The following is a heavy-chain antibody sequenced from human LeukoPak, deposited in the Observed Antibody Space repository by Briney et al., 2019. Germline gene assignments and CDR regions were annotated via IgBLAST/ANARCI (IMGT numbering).Heavy chain of an antibody. CDR3: ATFRFLGT. V-gene: IGHV3-7*03. D-gene: IGHD3-3*01. CDR2: IKPGGNEK. J-gene: IGHJ3*01. Sequence: PGGSLRLSCAASGFTFNNCWMTWVRQGPGKGLEWVANIKPGGNEKYYVDSVKGRFTISRDNVKNSLYLQMNSLRAEDTAIYYCATFRFLGTWGQGTMVTVSP. CDR1: GFTFNNCW.